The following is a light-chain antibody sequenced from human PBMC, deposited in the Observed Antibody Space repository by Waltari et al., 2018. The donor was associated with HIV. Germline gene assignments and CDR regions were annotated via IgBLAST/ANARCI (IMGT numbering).Light chain of an antibody. CDR3: SSYTSFSTVL. J-gene: IGLJ2*01. CDR2: EGN. V-gene: IGLV2-23*01. CDR1: SSAVGTYSL. Sequence: QSALTQPASVSGSPGQSITISCTGTSSAVGTYSLVSWYQHHPCKAPKLMIYEGNKRPSGVSNRFSGSKSGNTASLTISGLQAEDEADYDCSSYTSFSTVLFGGGTKLTVL.